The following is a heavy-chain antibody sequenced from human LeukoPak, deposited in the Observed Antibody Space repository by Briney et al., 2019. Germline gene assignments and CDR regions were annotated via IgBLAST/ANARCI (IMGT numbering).Heavy chain of an antibody. Sequence: GASVKVSCKASGYTFTSYYMHWVRQAPGQGLEWMGIINPSGGSTSYAQKFQGRVTITADESTSTAYMELSSLRSEDTAVYYCARGYGPLKYYFDYWGQGTLVTVSS. V-gene: IGHV1-46*01. CDR1: GYTFTSYY. J-gene: IGHJ4*02. CDR2: INPSGGST. D-gene: IGHD2-15*01. CDR3: ARGYGPLKYYFDY.